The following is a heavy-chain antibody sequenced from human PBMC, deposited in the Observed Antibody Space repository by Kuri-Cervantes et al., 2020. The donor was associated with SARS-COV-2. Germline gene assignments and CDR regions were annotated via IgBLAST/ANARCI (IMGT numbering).Heavy chain of an antibody. Sequence: ESLKISCSVSGYSISSGHCWGWIRQPPGKGLEWIGSVFYDGRTYYNPSLKSRVTVSVDTSKNQFSLKVNSVTAADTAVYYCARALTGEVDDYWGQGTLVTVSS. D-gene: IGHD3-10*01. J-gene: IGHJ4*02. CDR1: GYSISSGHC. V-gene: IGHV4-38-2*02. CDR2: VFYDGRT. CDR3: ARALTGEVDDY.